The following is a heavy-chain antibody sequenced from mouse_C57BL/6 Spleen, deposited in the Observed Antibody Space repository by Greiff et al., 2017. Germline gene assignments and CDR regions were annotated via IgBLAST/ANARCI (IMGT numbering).Heavy chain of an antibody. CDR3: ARVGRGYIDY. J-gene: IGHJ2*01. D-gene: IGHD4-1*01. CDR2: IYPGDGDP. Sequence: VQLQESGAELVKPGASVKISCKASGYAFSSSWMNWVKQRPGKGLEWIGQIYPGDGDPNYNGKFKGKATLTADKSSSTAYMQLSSLTSEDSAVYFCARVGRGYIDYGGQGTTLTVSS. CDR1: GYAFSSSW. V-gene: IGHV1-80*01.